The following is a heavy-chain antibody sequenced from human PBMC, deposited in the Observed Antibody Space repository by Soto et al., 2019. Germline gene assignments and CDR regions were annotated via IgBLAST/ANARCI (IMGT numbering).Heavy chain of an antibody. CDR3: AREVYGDYYYYYGMDV. CDR1: GFTFSSYS. Sequence: GGSLRLSCAASGFTFSSYSMNWVRQAPGKGLEWVSSISSSSSYIYYADSVKGRFTISRDNAKNSLYLQMNSLRAEDTAVYYCAREVYGDYYYYYGMDVWGQGTTVTVSS. CDR2: ISSSSSYI. D-gene: IGHD4-17*01. J-gene: IGHJ6*02. V-gene: IGHV3-21*01.